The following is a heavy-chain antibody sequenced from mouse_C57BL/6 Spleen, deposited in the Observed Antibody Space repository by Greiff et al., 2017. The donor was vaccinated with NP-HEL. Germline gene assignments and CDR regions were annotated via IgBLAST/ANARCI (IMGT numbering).Heavy chain of an antibody. CDR3: ARGRVYYGNYDWYFDV. CDR2: INPYNGDT. V-gene: IGHV1-20*01. Sequence: VQLQQSGPELVKPGDSVKISCKASGYSFTGYFMNWVMQSHGKSLEWIGRINPYNGDTFYNQKFKGKATLTVDKSSSTAHMELRSLTSEDSAVYYGARGRVYYGNYDWYFDVWGTGTTVTVSS. J-gene: IGHJ1*03. D-gene: IGHD2-1*01. CDR1: GYSFTGYF.